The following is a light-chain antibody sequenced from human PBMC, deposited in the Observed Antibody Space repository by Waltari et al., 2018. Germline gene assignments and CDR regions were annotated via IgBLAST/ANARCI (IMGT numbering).Light chain of an antibody. CDR2: WAS. Sequence: DIVMTQSPDSLAVSLGERATINCKSSQSVLYSSNNKNYLAWYQQKPGQPPKLLIYWASTRESGVPDRFSGSGSGTDFTLTISSLQAEDVAVYYCQQYLSTPPTFGRGTKVEIK. CDR1: QSVLYSSNNKNY. V-gene: IGKV4-1*01. J-gene: IGKJ1*01. CDR3: QQYLSTPPT.